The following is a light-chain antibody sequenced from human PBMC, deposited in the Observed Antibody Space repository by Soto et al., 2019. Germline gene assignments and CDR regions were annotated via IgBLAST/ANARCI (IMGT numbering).Light chain of an antibody. J-gene: IGKJ4*01. Sequence: EIVLTQSPGTLSLSPGERATLSCRASQSVSSNYLAWYQQKPGQAPRLLIYGASSRATGIPDRFSGSGSATDFTLTISRLQPDDFAVYYCQQYGTSPPLTFGGGTKVEIK. CDR1: QSVSSNY. V-gene: IGKV3-20*01. CDR3: QQYGTSPPLT. CDR2: GAS.